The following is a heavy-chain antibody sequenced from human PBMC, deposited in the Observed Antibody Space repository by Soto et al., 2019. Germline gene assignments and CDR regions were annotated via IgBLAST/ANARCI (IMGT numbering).Heavy chain of an antibody. Sequence: QVQLVQSGAEVKKPGSSVKVSCKASGGTFSSYAISWVRQAPGQGLEWMGGIIPIFGTANYAQKFQGRVTITADDPTTTAYMELSSLRSEDTAVYSCARSDILPGYYEQWGQGTLVTVSS. D-gene: IGHD3-9*01. CDR3: ARSDILPGYYEQ. CDR2: IIPIFGTA. CDR1: GGTFSSYA. J-gene: IGHJ4*02. V-gene: IGHV1-69*01.